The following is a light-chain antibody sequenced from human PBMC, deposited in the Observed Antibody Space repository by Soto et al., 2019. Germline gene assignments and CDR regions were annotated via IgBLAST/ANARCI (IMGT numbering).Light chain of an antibody. Sequence: EIVLTQSPGTLSLSPGERATLSCRASQSVSNNYLAWYQQKPGQAPRLLIYGASTRATGIPARFSGSGSGTEFTLTISSLQSEDFAVYYCRQYNNWPLTFGQGTRLEIK. CDR2: GAS. CDR3: RQYNNWPLT. J-gene: IGKJ5*01. CDR1: QSVSNN. V-gene: IGKV3-15*01.